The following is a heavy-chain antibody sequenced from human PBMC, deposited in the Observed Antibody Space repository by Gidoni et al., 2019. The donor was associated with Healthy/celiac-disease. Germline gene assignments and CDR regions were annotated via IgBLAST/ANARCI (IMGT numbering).Heavy chain of an antibody. J-gene: IGHJ4*02. CDR1: GFTFSSYS. CDR2: ISSSSSYI. Sequence: EVQLVESGGGLVKPGGSLRLSCAASGFTFSSYSMNWVRQAPGKGLEWVSSISSSSSYIYYADSVKGRFTISRDNAKNSLYLQMNSLRAEDTAVYYCARVVSDGLPGPQLDYWGQGTLVTVSS. V-gene: IGHV3-21*01. D-gene: IGHD5-12*01. CDR3: ARVVSDGLPGPQLDY.